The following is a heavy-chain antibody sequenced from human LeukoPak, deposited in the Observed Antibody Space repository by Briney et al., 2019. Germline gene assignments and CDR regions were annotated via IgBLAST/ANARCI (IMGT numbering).Heavy chain of an antibody. CDR2: INAGNGNT. Sequence: ASVKVSCKASGYTFTSYAMHWVRQAPEQRLEWMGWINAGNGNTKYSQEFQGRVTITRDTSASTAYMELSSLRSEDMAVYYCARDARGYYYYMDVWGKGTTVTVSS. V-gene: IGHV1-3*03. CDR3: ARDARGYYYYMDV. CDR1: GYTFTSYA. J-gene: IGHJ6*03.